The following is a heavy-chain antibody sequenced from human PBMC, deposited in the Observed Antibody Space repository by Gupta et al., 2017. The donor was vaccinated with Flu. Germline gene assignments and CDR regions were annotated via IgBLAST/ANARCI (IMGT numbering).Heavy chain of an antibody. J-gene: IGHJ6*02. CDR2: ISARGSRT. CDR3: AKNRVAGAISYYYGLDV. CDR1: A. V-gene: IGHV3-23*01. Sequence: AMSWVRQVPGKGLEWISGISARGSRTYYADSVKGRFTISRDTSKNTLYLQMNSLRADDTAIYYCAKNRVAGAISYYYGLDVWGQGTTVTVSS. D-gene: IGHD1-26*01.